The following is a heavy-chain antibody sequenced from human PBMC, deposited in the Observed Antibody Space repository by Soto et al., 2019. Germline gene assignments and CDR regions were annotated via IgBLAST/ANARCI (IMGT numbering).Heavy chain of an antibody. J-gene: IGHJ6*02. Sequence: QVQLVQSGAEVKKPGSSVKVSCKASGGTFSSYAISWVRQAPGQGLEWMGGIIPIFGTANYAQKFQGRVTIPEDXXTXTXXMELSSLRSEDTAVYYCARDLGDYGQYYYYYGMDVWGQGTTVTVSS. CDR3: ARDLGDYGQYYYYYGMDV. CDR1: GGTFSSYA. D-gene: IGHD4-17*01. V-gene: IGHV1-69*12. CDR2: IIPIFGTA.